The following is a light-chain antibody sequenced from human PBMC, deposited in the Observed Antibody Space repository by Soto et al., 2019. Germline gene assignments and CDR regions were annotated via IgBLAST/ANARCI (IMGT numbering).Light chain of an antibody. CDR3: QQYDTSTGT. Sequence: EIVLTQSPGTLSLSPGERATLSCRASQSISSSYLAWYQQKPGQAPRLLIYGASRRATGIPDRFSGGGSGTDFTRTISRLEPEDFAVYYCQQYDTSTGTFGQGTKVEIK. V-gene: IGKV3-20*01. CDR1: QSISSSY. CDR2: GAS. J-gene: IGKJ1*01.